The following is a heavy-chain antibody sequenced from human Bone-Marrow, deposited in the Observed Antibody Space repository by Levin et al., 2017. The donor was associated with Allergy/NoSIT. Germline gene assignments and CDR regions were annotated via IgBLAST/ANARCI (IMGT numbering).Heavy chain of an antibody. Sequence: GGSLRLSCAASGFTFTDYAMIWVRQAPGKGLEWVSSISYSGGNTYYADSVKGRLTISRDNSKNTLYLQMNSLRAEDTAVYYCAKGRGYSDDYSMDVWGQGTTVTVSS. CDR3: AKGRGYSDDYSMDV. J-gene: IGHJ6*02. D-gene: IGHD5-18*01. CDR2: ISYSGGNT. CDR1: GFTFTDYA. V-gene: IGHV3-23*01.